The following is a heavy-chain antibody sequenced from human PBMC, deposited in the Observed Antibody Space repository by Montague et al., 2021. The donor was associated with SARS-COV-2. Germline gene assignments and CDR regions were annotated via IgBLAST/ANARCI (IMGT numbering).Heavy chain of an antibody. CDR3: ADYGDTEPFQH. Sequence: SLRLSCAASGFTFGSYSMNWVRQAPGKGLEWVSYISRSSRTIYYADSVKGRITISRDNAKNSLYLQMNSLRAKDTAVYYCADYGDTEPFQHWGQGTLVTVSS. CDR1: GFTFGSYS. D-gene: IGHD4-17*01. V-gene: IGHV3-48*04. CDR2: ISRSSRTI. J-gene: IGHJ1*01.